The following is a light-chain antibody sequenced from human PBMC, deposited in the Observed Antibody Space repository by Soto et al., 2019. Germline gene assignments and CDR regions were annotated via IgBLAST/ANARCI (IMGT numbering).Light chain of an antibody. CDR2: GAS. CDR1: QSVSSSY. J-gene: IGKJ1*01. Sequence: EIVLTQSPGTLSLSPGERATLSCWASQSVSSSYLAWYQQKPGQAPRLLIYGASSRATGIPDRFSGSGSGTDFPLTISRLEPEDFAVYYCQQYGSSPRTFGQGTKVEIK. V-gene: IGKV3-20*01. CDR3: QQYGSSPRT.